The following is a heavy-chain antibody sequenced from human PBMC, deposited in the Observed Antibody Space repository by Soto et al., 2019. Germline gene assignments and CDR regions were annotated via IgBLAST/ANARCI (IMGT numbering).Heavy chain of an antibody. CDR1: GFSFSTYA. CDR3: AKHIKGTGTNVICAS. CDR2: ISGSGSAT. J-gene: IGHJ5*02. D-gene: IGHD1-7*01. Sequence: EVQLLESGGSLVQPGGSLRLSCAASGFSFSTYAMCWVRQAPGKGLEWVSAISGSGSATYYADPVKGRFTITRENSKDTLYMQMNSLRAGDTAVYYCAKHIKGTGTNVICASWGQRSLVTVSS. V-gene: IGHV3-23*01.